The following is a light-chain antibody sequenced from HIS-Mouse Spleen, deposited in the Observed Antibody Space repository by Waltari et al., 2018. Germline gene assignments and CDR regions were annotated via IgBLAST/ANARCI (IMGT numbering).Light chain of an antibody. CDR3: CSYAGSSTWV. Sequence: QSALTQPASVSGSPGQSITISCTGTSSDVGSYNLVSWYQQHPGKAPKLMIYDGSKRRAGVANRFAGSKSGNTASLTISGLQAEDEADYYCCSYAGSSTWVFGGGTKLTVL. CDR2: DGS. CDR1: SSDVGSYNL. J-gene: IGLJ3*02. V-gene: IGLV2-23*01.